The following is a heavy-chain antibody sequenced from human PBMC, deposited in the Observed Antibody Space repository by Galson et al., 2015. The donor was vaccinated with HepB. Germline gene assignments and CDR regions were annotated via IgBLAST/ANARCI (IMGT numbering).Heavy chain of an antibody. J-gene: IGHJ5*02. Sequence: IGYIYYSGTSFYNPSLKSRVTISMDMSRNQLSLRLTSVTAADTALYYCASGAVAGQHIRSWGQGILVTVSS. D-gene: IGHD6-19*01. CDR3: ASGAVAGQHIRS. V-gene: IGHV4-59*12. CDR2: IYYSGTS.